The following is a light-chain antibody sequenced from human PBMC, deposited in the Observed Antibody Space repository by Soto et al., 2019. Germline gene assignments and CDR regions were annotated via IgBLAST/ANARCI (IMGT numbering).Light chain of an antibody. Sequence: QSVVTQPPSVSGTPGQRVTIFCSGRRSNIGSNLVYWYQQLPGTAPKLLIFSNDQRPSGVPDRFSGSRSGTSASLAISGLRSEDEGDYYWAAWDDSLSGVVFGGGTKLTVL. V-gene: IGLV1-47*02. CDR2: SND. CDR1: RSNIGSNL. CDR3: AAWDDSLSGVV. J-gene: IGLJ2*01.